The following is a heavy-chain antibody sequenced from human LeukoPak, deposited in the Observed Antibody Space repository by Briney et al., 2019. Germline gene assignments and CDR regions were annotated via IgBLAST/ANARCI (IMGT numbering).Heavy chain of an antibody. CDR3: ARDQGYWQLVFDY. CDR1: GGSIRSGNW. D-gene: IGHD6-13*01. CDR2: IYHSGST. V-gene: IGHV4-4*02. J-gene: IGHJ4*02. Sequence: PSGTLSLTCSVSGGSIRSGNWWSWIRQSPTKGLEWIGEIYHSGSTTYNPSLESRVTISVDKSKNNFSLKLSSVTAADTAVYYCARDQGYWQLVFDYWGQGTLVTVSS.